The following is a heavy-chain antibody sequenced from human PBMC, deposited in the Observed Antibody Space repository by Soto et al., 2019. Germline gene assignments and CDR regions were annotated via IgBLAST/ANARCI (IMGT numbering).Heavy chain of an antibody. CDR3: AKADSNYAGRFSYYYMDV. V-gene: IGHV1-3*01. Sequence: ASVKVSCKASGYTFTNYAVHWLRQAPGQALEWMGWLNAGNGDTKYSPTFQDRVTITRDTSASTAYMELSNLRSDDTAVYYCAKADSNYAGRFSYYYMDVWGNGTLVTVSS. CDR2: LNAGNGDT. D-gene: IGHD4-4*01. CDR1: GYTFTNYA. J-gene: IGHJ6*03.